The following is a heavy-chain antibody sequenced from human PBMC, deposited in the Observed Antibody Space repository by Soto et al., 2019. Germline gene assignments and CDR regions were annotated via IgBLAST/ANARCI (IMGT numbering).Heavy chain of an antibody. V-gene: IGHV2-5*02. CDR3: AHRLLVWFGGMDAFDI. Sequence: QITLKESGPRLVKPTQPLTLTCTFSGFSLSTSGVGVGWIRQPPGKALGWLALIYWDDDKRYSPSLKSRLTITKDTSKNQVVLTMTNMDPMDTATYYCAHRLLVWFGGMDAFDIWGQGTMVTVSS. CDR1: GFSLSTSGVG. CDR2: IYWDDDK. J-gene: IGHJ3*02. D-gene: IGHD3-10*01.